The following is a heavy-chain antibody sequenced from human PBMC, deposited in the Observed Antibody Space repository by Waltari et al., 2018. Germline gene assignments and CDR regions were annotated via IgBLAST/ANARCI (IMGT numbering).Heavy chain of an antibody. CDR1: GFTFSSYG. J-gene: IGHJ4*02. D-gene: IGHD2-21*01. CDR2: IRYDGSNK. CDR3: AKDARPYGGGDCSFSYFDY. Sequence: QVQLVESGGGVVQPGGSLRLSCAASGFTFSSYGMHWVRQAPGKGLEWVAFIRYDGSNKYYADSVKGRLTISRDNSKNTLYLQMNSLRAEDTAVYYCAKDARPYGGGDCSFSYFDYWGQGTLVTVSS. V-gene: IGHV3-30*02.